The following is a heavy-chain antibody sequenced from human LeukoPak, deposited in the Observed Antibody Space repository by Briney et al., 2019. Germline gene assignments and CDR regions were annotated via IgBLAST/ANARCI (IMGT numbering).Heavy chain of an antibody. D-gene: IGHD3-3*01. V-gene: IGHV3-21*01. Sequence: GGSLRLSCAASGFTFSTYSMNWVRQAPGKGLEWVSSISGSRDYIFYADSVKGRFTMSRDNAKNSLYLQMNSLRAEDTAVYYCARVLFGYYGVDVWGQGTPVTVSS. J-gene: IGHJ6*02. CDR2: ISGSRDYI. CDR3: ARVLFGYYGVDV. CDR1: GFTFSTYS.